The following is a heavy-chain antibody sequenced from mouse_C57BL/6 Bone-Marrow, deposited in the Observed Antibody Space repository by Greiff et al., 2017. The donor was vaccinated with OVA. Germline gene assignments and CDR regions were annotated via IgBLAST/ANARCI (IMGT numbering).Heavy chain of an antibody. CDR3: AKHYSNYVGYFDV. V-gene: IGHV2-9*01. CDR2: IWGGGST. Sequence: VQLQQSGPGLVAPSQSLSITCTVSGFSLTSYGVDWVRQPPGQGLEWLGVIWGGGSTNYNSALMSRLSISKDNSKSQVFLQLHSLQTYDTAMYYCAKHYSNYVGYFDVWGTGTTVTVSS. CDR1: GFSLTSYG. D-gene: IGHD2-5*01. J-gene: IGHJ1*03.